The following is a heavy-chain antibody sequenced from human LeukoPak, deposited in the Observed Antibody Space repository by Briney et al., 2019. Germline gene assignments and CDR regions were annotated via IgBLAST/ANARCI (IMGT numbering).Heavy chain of an antibody. CDR1: GDTFTSYY. J-gene: IGHJ4*02. D-gene: IGHD6-19*01. CDR3: ARDKTGGWDD. V-gene: IGHV1-46*01. CDR2: INPSSGST. Sequence: ASLKVSCTASGDTFTSYYMSWVRQAPGQGLEWMGIINPSSGSTNYAQTFQGRVTMTRDTSTKTVYMDVSSLGFYDTAVDYCARDKTGGWDDWGQGTLVIGSS.